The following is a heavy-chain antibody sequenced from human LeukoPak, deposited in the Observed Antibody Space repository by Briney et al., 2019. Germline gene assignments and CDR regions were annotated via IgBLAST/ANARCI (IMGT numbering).Heavy chain of an antibody. CDR2: ICHSGST. CDR3: ARDSNCGGDCHHQGLDY. CDR1: DYSISSHYC. Sequence: SETLSLTCTVSDYSISSHYCWGWIRQPPGRGLEWVGNICHSGSTFYNPSLKSRLTMLMDTSKNQFSLKVNSVTAADTAVYHCARDSNCGGDCHHQGLDYWGQGTLVTVSS. J-gene: IGHJ4*02. D-gene: IGHD2-21*02. V-gene: IGHV4-38-2*02.